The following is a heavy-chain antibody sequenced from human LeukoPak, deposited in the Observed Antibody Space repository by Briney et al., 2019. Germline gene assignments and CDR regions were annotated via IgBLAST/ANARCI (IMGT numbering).Heavy chain of an antibody. Sequence: PGGSLRLSCAASGFTFSSHAMSWVRQAPGKGLEWVANIKADGSDKNYVDSVRGRFTISRDNSKNSLSLQMNSLREEDTAVYYCASGGHIDYCGQGTLVTVSS. V-gene: IGHV3-7*05. CDR3: ASGGHIDY. D-gene: IGHD3-16*01. CDR1: GFTFSSHA. CDR2: IKADGSDK. J-gene: IGHJ4*02.